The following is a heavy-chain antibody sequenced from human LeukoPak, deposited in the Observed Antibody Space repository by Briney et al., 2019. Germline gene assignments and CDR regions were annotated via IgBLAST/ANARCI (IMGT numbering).Heavy chain of an antibody. D-gene: IGHD3-10*01. V-gene: IGHV4-59*12. CDR3: AKSNGYGLVDI. CDR2: IYYTGST. Sequence: KPSETLSLTCTVSGGSISNYYWNWIRQPPGKGLEWIGYIYYTGSTDYNPSLKSRVTISLDTSRNQFSLKLNSVTAADTAVYYCAKSNGYGLVDIWGQGTMVTVSS. J-gene: IGHJ3*02. CDR1: GGSISNYY.